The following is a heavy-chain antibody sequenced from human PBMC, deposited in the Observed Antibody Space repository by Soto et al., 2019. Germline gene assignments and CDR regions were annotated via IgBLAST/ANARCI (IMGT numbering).Heavy chain of an antibody. J-gene: IGHJ4*02. V-gene: IGHV1-46*01. CDR3: ARVHGRGYSVDY. D-gene: IGHD3-22*01. CDR2: INPSGGST. CDR1: GYTFTSYY. Sequence: ASVKVSCKASGYTFTSYYMHWVRQAPGQGLEWMGIINPSGGSTSYAQKFQGRVTMTRETSTSTVCMELSSLRSEDTAVYYCARVHGRGYSVDYWGEGAMVTVYS.